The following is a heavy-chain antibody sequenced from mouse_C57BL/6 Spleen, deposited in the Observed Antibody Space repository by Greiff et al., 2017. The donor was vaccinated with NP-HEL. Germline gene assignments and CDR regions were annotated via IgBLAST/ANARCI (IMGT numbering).Heavy chain of an antibody. D-gene: IGHD4-1*01. J-gene: IGHJ3*01. Sequence: EVKVEESGGGLVKPGGSLKLSCAASGFTFSDYGMHWVRQAPEKGLEWVAYISSGSSTIYYADTVKGRFTISRDKAKNTLFLQMTGLGAEDTAMYYCASTGAGRKTCAYWGQGTLVTVSA. CDR3: ASTGAGRKTCAY. CDR1: GFTFSDYG. V-gene: IGHV5-17*01. CDR2: ISSGSSTI.